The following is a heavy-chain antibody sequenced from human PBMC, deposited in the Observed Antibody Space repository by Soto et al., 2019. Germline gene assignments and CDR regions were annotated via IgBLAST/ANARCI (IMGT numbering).Heavy chain of an antibody. V-gene: IGHV3-21*01. J-gene: IGHJ4*02. CDR3: ARVSYGSGSYYDY. D-gene: IGHD3-10*01. CDR1: GFTFSSYS. Sequence: GGSLRLSCAASGFTFSSYSMNWVRQAPGKGLEWVSSISSSSNYIYYADSVKGRFTISRDNAKNSLYLQMNSLRAEDTAVYYCARVSYGSGSYYDYWGQGTLVTVSS. CDR2: ISSSSNYI.